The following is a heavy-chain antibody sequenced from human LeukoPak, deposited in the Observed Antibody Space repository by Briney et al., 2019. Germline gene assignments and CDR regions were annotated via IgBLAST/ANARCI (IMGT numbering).Heavy chain of an antibody. CDR3: ASCDCYSNYLFWYFDY. J-gene: IGHJ4*02. CDR1: GYIFTSYY. D-gene: IGHD4-11*01. Sequence: ASVKVSCKASGYIFTSYYMHWVRQAPGQGLEWMGGIIPIFGTANYAQKFQGRVTITADESTSTAYMELSSLRSEDTAVYYCASCDCYSNYLFWYFDYWGQGTLVTVSS. CDR2: IIPIFGTA. V-gene: IGHV1-69*13.